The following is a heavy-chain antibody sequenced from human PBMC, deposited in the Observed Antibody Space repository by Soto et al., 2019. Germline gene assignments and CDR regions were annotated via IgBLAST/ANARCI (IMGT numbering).Heavy chain of an antibody. CDR2: ISAYNGNT. V-gene: IGHV1-18*01. D-gene: IGHD5-12*01. J-gene: IGHJ4*02. CDR3: ARDGRIVATARFFDY. Sequence: ASVKVSCKASGHTFTSYGITWVRQAPGQGLEWMGWISAYNGNTNYAQKLQGRVTMTTDTSTSTAYMELRSLRSDDTAVYYCARDGRIVATARFFDYWGQGTLVTVSS. CDR1: GHTFTSYG.